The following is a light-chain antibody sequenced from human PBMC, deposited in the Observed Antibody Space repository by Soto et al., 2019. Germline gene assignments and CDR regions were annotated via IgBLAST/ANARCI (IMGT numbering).Light chain of an antibody. J-gene: IGKJ4*01. CDR2: AAS. CDR1: QGISSY. CDR3: QQLNSYPLT. Sequence: DIQLTQSPSFLSASVGDRVTITCRASQGISSYLVWYQQKPGKAPKLLIYAASTLQSGVPSRFSGSGSGTEFTLTISSQQPEDFATYYCQQLNSYPLTFGGGTKVEIK. V-gene: IGKV1-9*01.